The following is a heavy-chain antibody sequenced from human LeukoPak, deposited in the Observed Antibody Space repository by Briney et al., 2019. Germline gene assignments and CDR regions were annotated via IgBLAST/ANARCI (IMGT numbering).Heavy chain of an antibody. V-gene: IGHV1-69*13. D-gene: IGHD5-12*01. CDR2: IIPIFGTA. J-gene: IGHJ6*03. Sequence: SVKVSCKASGGTFSSYAISWVRQAPGQGLEWMGGIIPIFGTANYAQKFQGRVTITADESTSTAYMELSSLRSEDTAVYYCARAITYYYYCYYMDVWGKGTTVTVSS. CDR3: ARAITYYYYCYYMDV. CDR1: GGTFSSYA.